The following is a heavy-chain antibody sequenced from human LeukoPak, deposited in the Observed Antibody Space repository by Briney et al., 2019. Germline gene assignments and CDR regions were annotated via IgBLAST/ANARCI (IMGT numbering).Heavy chain of an antibody. CDR1: AFIFSGYV. J-gene: IGHJ4*02. D-gene: IGHD5-24*01. CDR3: ARRGEMATIHDY. Sequence: GGSLRLSCAASAFIFSGYVMSWVRQAPGKGLEWVSSISSSSSYIYYADSVKGRFTISRDNAKNSLYLQMNSLRAEDTAVYYCARRGEMATIHDYWGQGTLVTVSS. V-gene: IGHV3-21*01. CDR2: ISSSSSYI.